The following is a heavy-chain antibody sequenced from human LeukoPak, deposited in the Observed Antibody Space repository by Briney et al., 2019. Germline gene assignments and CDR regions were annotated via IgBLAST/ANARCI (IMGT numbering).Heavy chain of an antibody. CDR3: ARRSNTNDVFDV. CDR1: GYIFTSYW. J-gene: IGHJ3*01. CDR2: IYPGDSAT. V-gene: IGHV5-51*01. D-gene: IGHD2-2*01. Sequence: GESLKISCKGSGYIFTSYWIAWVRQMPGKGLEWMGIIYPGDSATRYSPSFQGQVTISADWSITVAHLQWDSLKASDTAMYYCARRSNTNDVFDVWGQGTMITVSS.